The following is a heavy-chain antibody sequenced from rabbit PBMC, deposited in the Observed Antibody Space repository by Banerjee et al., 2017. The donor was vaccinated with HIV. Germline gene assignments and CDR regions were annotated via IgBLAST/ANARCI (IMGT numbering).Heavy chain of an antibody. J-gene: IGHJ4*01. D-gene: IGHD2-1*01. Sequence: QEQLVESGGGLVRPEGSLKLSCTASGFSFSNKAVMCWVRQAPGKGLQRIACINASTGKPVYATWASGRFTISRTSSTTVTLRMTSLTAADRATYFCARDLVGVIGWNFYLWGQGTLVTVS. CDR1: GFSFSNKAV. CDR3: ARDLVGVIGWNFYL. CDR2: INASTGKP. V-gene: IGHV1S45*01.